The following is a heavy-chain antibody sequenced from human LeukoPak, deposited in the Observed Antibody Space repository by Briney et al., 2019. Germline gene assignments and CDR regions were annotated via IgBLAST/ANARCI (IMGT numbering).Heavy chain of an antibody. CDR2: IYSGGST. J-gene: IGHJ4*02. D-gene: IGHD3-22*01. Sequence: GGSLRLSCAASGFTFSSYWMHWVRQAPGKGLVWVSVIYSGGSTYYADSVKGRFTISRDNSKNTLYLQMNSLRAEDTAVYYCARDIAYDSSGYYSPHFDYWGQGTLVTVSS. CDR1: GFTFSSYW. V-gene: IGHV3-53*01. CDR3: ARDIAYDSSGYYSPHFDY.